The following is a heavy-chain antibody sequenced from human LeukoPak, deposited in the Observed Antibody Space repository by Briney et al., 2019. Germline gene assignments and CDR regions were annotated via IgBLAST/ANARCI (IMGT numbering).Heavy chain of an antibody. CDR3: ARCRSYDSSGYCDAVEI. Sequence: PSETLSLTCTVAGDSISSNYWSWIRQPPGKGLEWIGYIHNSGSTNYNPSLKSRVTISVDTSKKQFSLKLSSVTAADTAVYYLARCRSYDSSGYCDAVEIWGQGTMVTVSS. V-gene: IGHV4-59*01. CDR1: GDSISSNY. CDR2: IHNSGST. J-gene: IGHJ3*02. D-gene: IGHD3-22*01.